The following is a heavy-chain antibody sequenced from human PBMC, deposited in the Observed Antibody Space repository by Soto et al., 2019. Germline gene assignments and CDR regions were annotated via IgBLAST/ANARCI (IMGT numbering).Heavy chain of an antibody. CDR2: ISYDGSNK. CDR3: TTDDPINNC. CDR1: GFTFSSYA. Sequence: QVQLVESGGGVVQPGRSLRLSCAASGFTFSSYAMHWVRQAPGKGLEWVAVISYDGSNKYYADSVKGRFTISRDNSKNTLYLQMNSLRAEDTAVYYCTTDDPINNCWGQGTLVTVSS. J-gene: IGHJ4*02. V-gene: IGHV3-30-3*01.